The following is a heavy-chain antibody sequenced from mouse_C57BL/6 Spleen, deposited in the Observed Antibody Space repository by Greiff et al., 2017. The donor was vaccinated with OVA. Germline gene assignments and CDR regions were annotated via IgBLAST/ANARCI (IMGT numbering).Heavy chain of an antibody. Sequence: DVQLQESGGGLVKPGGSLKLSCAASGFTFSDYGMHWVRQAPEKGLEWVAYISSGSSTIYYADTVKGRFTISRDNAKNTLFLQMTSLRSEDTAMYYCARPSSYGYFDVWGTGTTVTVSS. V-gene: IGHV5-17*01. CDR3: ARPSSYGYFDV. D-gene: IGHD1-1*01. J-gene: IGHJ1*03. CDR1: GFTFSDYG. CDR2: ISSGSSTI.